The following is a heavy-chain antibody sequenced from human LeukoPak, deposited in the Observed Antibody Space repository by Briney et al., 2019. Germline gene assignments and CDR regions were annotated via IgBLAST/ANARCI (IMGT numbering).Heavy chain of an antibody. J-gene: IGHJ3*02. D-gene: IGHD4-17*01. V-gene: IGHV4-59*11. CDR1: GDSFSSHY. CDR3: ARDLVTVTKGFDI. CDR2: ISYIGST. Sequence: SGTLSLTCTVSGDSFSSHYWTWIRQPPGKGLEGIGYISYIGSTNYNPSLKSRVTISIDTSKNQFSLKLSSVTAADTAVYYCARDLVTVTKGFDIWGQGTMVSVSS.